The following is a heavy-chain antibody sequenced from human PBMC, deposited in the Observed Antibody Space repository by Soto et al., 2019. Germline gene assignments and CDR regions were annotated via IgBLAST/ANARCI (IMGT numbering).Heavy chain of an antibody. V-gene: IGHV3-30-3*01. J-gene: IGHJ2*01. CDR2: ISYDGSNK. CDR3: ARGTRYSYGFPAYWYFDL. D-gene: IGHD5-18*01. CDR1: GFTFSSYA. Sequence: GGSLRLSCAASGFTFSSYAMHWVRQAPGKGLEWVAVISYDGSNKYYADSVKGRFTISRDNSKNTLYLQMNSLRAEDTAVYYCARGTRYSYGFPAYWYFDLWGRGTLVTVSS.